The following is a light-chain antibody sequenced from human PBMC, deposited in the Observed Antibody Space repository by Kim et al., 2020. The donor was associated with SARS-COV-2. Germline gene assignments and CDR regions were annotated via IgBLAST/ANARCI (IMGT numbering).Light chain of an antibody. J-gene: IGLJ3*02. CDR2: GKN. V-gene: IGLV3-19*01. CDR1: SLRSYY. Sequence: SSELTQDPAVSVALGQTVRITCQGDSLRSYYASWYQQKPGQAPVLVIYGKNNRPSGIPDRFSGSSSGNTASLTITGAQAEDEADYYCNSRDSSGNHPWVFSGQTKVT. CDR3: NSRDSSGNHPWV.